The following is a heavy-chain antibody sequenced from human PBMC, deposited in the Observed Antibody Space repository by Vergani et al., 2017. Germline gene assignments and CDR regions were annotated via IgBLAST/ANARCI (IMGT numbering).Heavy chain of an antibody. CDR3: ARAPGRRCSGGSCDSSFRWFDP. D-gene: IGHD2-15*01. CDR1: GYTFIEYD. V-gene: IGHV1-8*01. Sequence: QVQLVQSGAEVKKPGASVKVSCWASGYTFIEYDIDWVRQAAGQGPEWMGWMNPKSGNSGFAQKFQGRVTMTRDTSISTAYMELNSLTSEDTAVYYCARAPGRRCSGGSCDSSFRWFDPWGQGTLVTVFS. J-gene: IGHJ5*02. CDR2: MNPKSGNS.